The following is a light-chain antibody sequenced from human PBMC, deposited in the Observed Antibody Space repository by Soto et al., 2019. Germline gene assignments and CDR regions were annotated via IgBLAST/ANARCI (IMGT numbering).Light chain of an antibody. CDR2: KAS. CDR3: QQYNSYSIT. Sequence: DIQMTQSPSTLSASVGDRVTITCRASQSISYWLAWYQQKPGKAPTVLIYKASTLESGVPSRFSGSGSGTKFTLTISSLQPDDFATYYCQQYNSYSITFGGGTKVEIK. CDR1: QSISYW. J-gene: IGKJ4*01. V-gene: IGKV1-5*03.